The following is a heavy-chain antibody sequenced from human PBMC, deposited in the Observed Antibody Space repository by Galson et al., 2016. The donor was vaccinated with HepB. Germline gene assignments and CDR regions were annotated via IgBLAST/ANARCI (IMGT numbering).Heavy chain of an antibody. V-gene: IGHV4-39*01. D-gene: IGHD6-19*01. CDR3: ARLGIFVGVAGPDGMDV. CDR1: GASVSRTAYY. J-gene: IGHJ6*04. CDR2: VYRTGNT. Sequence: SETLSLTCSVSGASVSRTAYYWGWVRQPPGKGLEWIGSVYRTGNTYQNPTLKSRVAISIDTSKNQFSLILSSLTAADTAVYYCARLGIFVGVAGPDGMDVWGKGTTVIVSS.